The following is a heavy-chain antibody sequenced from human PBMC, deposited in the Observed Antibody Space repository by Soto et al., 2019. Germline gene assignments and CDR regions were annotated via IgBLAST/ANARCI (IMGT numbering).Heavy chain of an antibody. V-gene: IGHV3-48*02. CDR3: ARPEYSSSSYGMDV. Sequence: GGSLRLSCAASGFTFSSYSMNWVRQAPGKGLEWVSYISSSSSTIYYADSVQGLFTISRDNAKNSLYLQMNSLRDEDTAVYYCARPEYSSSSYGMDVWGQGTTVTVS. D-gene: IGHD6-6*01. CDR2: ISSSSSTI. CDR1: GFTFSSYS. J-gene: IGHJ6*02.